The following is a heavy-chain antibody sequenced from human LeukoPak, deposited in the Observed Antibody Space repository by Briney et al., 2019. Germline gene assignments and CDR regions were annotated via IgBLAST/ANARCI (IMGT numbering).Heavy chain of an antibody. J-gene: IGHJ5*02. CDR1: GFTFSSFE. V-gene: IGHV3-48*03. CDR2: ISSGGATT. Sequence: GGSLRLSCAASGFTFSSFEMNWVRQAPGKGLEWLSHISSGGATTYYADSVKGRFTISRDNAKNSLYLQMNSLRAEDTAVYFCARDAIVDGRFDPWGQGTLVTVSS. D-gene: IGHD2-21*01. CDR3: ARDAIVDGRFDP.